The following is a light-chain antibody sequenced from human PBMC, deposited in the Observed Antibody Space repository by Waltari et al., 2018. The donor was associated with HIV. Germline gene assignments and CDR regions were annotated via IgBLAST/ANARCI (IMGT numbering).Light chain of an antibody. Sequence: QSVLTQPPSASGTPGQQVTISCSGSTSNIETQWVYWYQQLPGTAPKLLIYRNYKRPSGVPERFSVSKSGASASLVISGLRSEDEADYYCEAWDSTLKETLFGGGTKLTVL. CDR3: EAWDSTLKETL. CDR1: TSNIETQW. V-gene: IGLV1-47*01. CDR2: RNY. J-gene: IGLJ3*02.